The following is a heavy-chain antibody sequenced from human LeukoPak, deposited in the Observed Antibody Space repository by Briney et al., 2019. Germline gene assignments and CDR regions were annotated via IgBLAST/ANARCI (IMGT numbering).Heavy chain of an antibody. D-gene: IGHD4-17*01. J-gene: IGHJ4*02. V-gene: IGHV1-18*01. Sequence: ASVKVSCKASGGTFSSYAITWVRQAPGQGLEWMGWISTYNGNTNYAQKLQGRVTMTTDTSTSTAYMELRSLISDDAAVYYCARGDDYGDYWGLYWGQGTLVTVSS. CDR3: ARGDDYGDYWGLY. CDR1: GGTFSSYA. CDR2: ISTYNGNT.